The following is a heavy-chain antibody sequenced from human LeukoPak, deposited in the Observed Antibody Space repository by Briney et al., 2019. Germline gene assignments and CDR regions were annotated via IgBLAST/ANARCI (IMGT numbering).Heavy chain of an antibody. J-gene: IGHJ4*02. D-gene: IGHD5-24*01. CDR3: AKDSIPGEHNYRPLYYFDY. V-gene: IGHV3-23*01. CDR2: ISASGGST. Sequence: PGGSLRLSCAASGFTFSSYAMSWVRQAPGKGLEWVSGISASGGSTYYADSVKGRFTISRDNSKNTLYLQMNSLRGEDTAVYYCAKDSIPGEHNYRPLYYFDYWGQGTLVTVSS. CDR1: GFTFSSYA.